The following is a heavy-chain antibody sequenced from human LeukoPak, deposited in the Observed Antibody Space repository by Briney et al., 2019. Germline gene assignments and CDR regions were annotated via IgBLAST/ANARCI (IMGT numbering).Heavy chain of an antibody. V-gene: IGHV3-30-3*01. J-gene: IGHJ4*02. CDR1: GFTFSSYA. Sequence: GGSLRLSCAASGFTFSSYAMHWVRQAPGKGLEWVAVISYDGSNKYYADSVKGRFTISRDSPKNTLYLQMNSLRAEDTAVYYCARDQTVTTGFDYWGQGTLVTVSS. CDR2: ISYDGSNK. D-gene: IGHD4-17*01. CDR3: ARDQTVTTGFDY.